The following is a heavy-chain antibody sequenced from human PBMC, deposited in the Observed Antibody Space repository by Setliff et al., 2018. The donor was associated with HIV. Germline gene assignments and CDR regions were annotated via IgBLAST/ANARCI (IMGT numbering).Heavy chain of an antibody. CDR3: AREGGQGYSGSGSFYHRNFDL. Sequence: SEPLSLTCAVYGGSLSGYYWSWVRQSPGRGLEWIGEINQSGNTNFNPSLKGRLIISVDTSKSQFSLKLTSVTAADTALYYCAREGGQGYSGSGSFYHRNFDLWGRGTLVTVSS. V-gene: IGHV4-34*01. CDR2: INQSGNT. D-gene: IGHD3-10*01. J-gene: IGHJ2*01. CDR1: GGSLSGYY.